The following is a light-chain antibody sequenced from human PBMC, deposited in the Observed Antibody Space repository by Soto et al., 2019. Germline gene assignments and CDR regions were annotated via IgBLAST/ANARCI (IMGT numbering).Light chain of an antibody. CDR1: SSDVGSYNL. CDR2: DVT. CDR3: CAYVGSSTFL. J-gene: IGLJ3*02. V-gene: IGLV2-23*02. Sequence: QSALTQPASVSGSPGQSITISCTGTSSDVGSYNLVSWYQQHPGKAPKVMIYDVTKRPTGISDRFTGSKSGNTASLTISGLQAEDEADYYCCAYVGSSTFLFGGGTKLTVL.